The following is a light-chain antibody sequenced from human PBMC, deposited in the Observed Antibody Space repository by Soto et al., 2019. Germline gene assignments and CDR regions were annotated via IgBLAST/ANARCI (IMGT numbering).Light chain of an antibody. Sequence: DIQMTQSPSSLSASVGAGVPITCRASQNIIRHLNWYQHKPGRAPRLLIYAASTLQSGVPSRFTGSGSGTEFTLTISGLQPEDFATYYCQHSYSMPIAFGQGTRLEIK. CDR1: QNIIRH. CDR2: AAS. V-gene: IGKV1-39*01. J-gene: IGKJ5*01. CDR3: QHSYSMPIA.